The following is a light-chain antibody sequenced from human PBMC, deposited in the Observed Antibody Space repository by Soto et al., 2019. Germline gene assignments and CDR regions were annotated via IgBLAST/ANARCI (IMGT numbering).Light chain of an antibody. V-gene: IGLV2-14*03. CDR2: AVS. CDR1: SSDIGSYDH. CDR3: ISYTDRQSYL. Sequence: SSDIGSYDHVAWYQQFPGKSPKLIIYAVSDRPSGVSDRFSGSKSGISASLTISGLQTEDEADYYCISYTDRQSYLFGTGTKVT. J-gene: IGLJ1*01.